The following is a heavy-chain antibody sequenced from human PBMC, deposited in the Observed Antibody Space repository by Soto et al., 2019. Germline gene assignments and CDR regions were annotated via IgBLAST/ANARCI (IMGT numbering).Heavy chain of an antibody. CDR1: GFTFSSYS. Sequence: GGSLRLSCAASGFTFSSYSMNWVRQAPGKGLEWVSYISSSSSTIYYADSVKGRFTISRDNAKNSLYLQMNSLRDEDTAVYYCAREYCSGGSCYTYYGMDVWGQGTTVTVS. J-gene: IGHJ6*02. CDR2: ISSSSSTI. D-gene: IGHD2-15*01. CDR3: AREYCSGGSCYTYYGMDV. V-gene: IGHV3-48*02.